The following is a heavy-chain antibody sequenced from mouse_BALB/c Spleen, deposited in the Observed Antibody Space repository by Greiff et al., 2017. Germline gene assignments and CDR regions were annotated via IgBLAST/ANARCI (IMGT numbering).Heavy chain of an antibody. Sequence: VQLQQSGTVLARPGASVKMYCKASGYTFTSYWMHWVKQRPGQGLEWIGAIYPGNSDTSYNQKFKGKAKLTAVTSTSTAYMELSSLTNEDSAVYYCTREGGLRRSMDYWGQGTSVTVSS. CDR1: GYTFTSYW. CDR3: TREGGLRRSMDY. V-gene: IGHV1-5*01. CDR2: IYPGNSDT. D-gene: IGHD2-4*01. J-gene: IGHJ4*01.